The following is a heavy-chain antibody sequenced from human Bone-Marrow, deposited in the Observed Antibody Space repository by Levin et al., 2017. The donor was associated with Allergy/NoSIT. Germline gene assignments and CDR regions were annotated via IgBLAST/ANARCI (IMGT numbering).Heavy chain of an antibody. J-gene: IGHJ4*02. V-gene: IGHV3-72*01. CDR3: TRDLQEAVGGSD. CDR2: IRTKLNSYTT. Sequence: PGESLKISCAASGFTFSDDYMEWVRQAPGKGLEWVGRIRTKLNSYTTEYAASVKGRFTISRDDSKKSLYLQMKSLKTEDTAVYYCTRDLQEAVGGSDWGQGTLVTVSS. D-gene: IGHD6-13*01. CDR1: GFTFSDDY.